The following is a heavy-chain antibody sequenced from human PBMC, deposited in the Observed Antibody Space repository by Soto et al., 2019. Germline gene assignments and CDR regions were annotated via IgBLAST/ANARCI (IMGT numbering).Heavy chain of an antibody. Sequence: SESLSLTVAVSVCTTCSSNYRRWLRQPRGKGLEWIGEICHSGITNYNPSLRSRVTISVDKSKNQFSLKLSSVTAADTAVYYWARVAVAGTRVDYWGQGTLVIVAS. CDR3: ARVAVAGTRVDY. D-gene: IGHD6-19*01. CDR2: ICHSGIT. CDR1: VCTTCSSNY. J-gene: IGHJ4*02. V-gene: IGHV4-4*02.